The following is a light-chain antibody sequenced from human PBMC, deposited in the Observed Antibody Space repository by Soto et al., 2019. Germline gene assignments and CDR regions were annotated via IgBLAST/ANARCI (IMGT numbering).Light chain of an antibody. CDR2: KAS. V-gene: IGKV1-5*03. CDR3: QQYNFYSRT. Sequence: DIQMTQSPSTLSASVGDTVTITCRASQSISTWLAWYQQKPGKAPKLLIYKASSLQSGVPSRFGGIGSGTEFTLTISSLQPDDFATYYCQQYNFYSRTFGQGTKVEIK. J-gene: IGKJ1*01. CDR1: QSISTW.